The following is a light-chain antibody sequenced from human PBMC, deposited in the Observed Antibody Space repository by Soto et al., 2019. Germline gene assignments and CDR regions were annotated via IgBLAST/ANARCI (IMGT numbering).Light chain of an antibody. Sequence: IVLTQSPVTLSFSPCERATLSCRASQSVSGYLAWYQQKPGQAPRLLIYDASKRATGIPARFSGSGFGTDFTLTISSLEPEDFAVYYCQQRSKWRTFGQGTKV. J-gene: IGKJ1*01. CDR2: DAS. CDR1: QSVSGY. CDR3: QQRSKWRT. V-gene: IGKV3-11*01.